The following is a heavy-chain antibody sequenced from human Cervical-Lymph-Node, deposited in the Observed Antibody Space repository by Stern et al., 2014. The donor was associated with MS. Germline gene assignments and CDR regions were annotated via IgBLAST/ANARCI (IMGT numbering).Heavy chain of an antibody. D-gene: IGHD1-26*01. CDR3: AKDLGGSYYHYYYGMDV. Sequence: VQLVESGGGVVQPGRSLRLSCAASGFTFSSYGMHWVRPAPGKGLEWVSVISYDGSNQYYADSVKGRFTISSDNSKNTLYLQMNSLRAEDTAVYYCAKDLGGSYYHYYYGMDVWGQGTTVTVSS. J-gene: IGHJ6*02. V-gene: IGHV3-30*18. CDR2: ISYDGSNQ. CDR1: GFTFSSYG.